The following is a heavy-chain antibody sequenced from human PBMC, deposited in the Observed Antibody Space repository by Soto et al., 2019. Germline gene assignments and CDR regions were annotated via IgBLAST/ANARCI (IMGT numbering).Heavy chain of an antibody. J-gene: IGHJ3*02. D-gene: IGHD5-12*01. V-gene: IGHV3-74*01. CDR1: GFTFSNHW. CDR3: ASAVANTRNGLDI. Sequence: PGGSLRLSCAASGFTFSNHWIHWVRQAPGKGLVWVSRINSDGSSTAYAESVKGRFTISRDNAKNTLYLQMNSLRAEDTAVYYCASAVANTRNGLDIWDQGTMVTVSS. CDR2: INSDGSST.